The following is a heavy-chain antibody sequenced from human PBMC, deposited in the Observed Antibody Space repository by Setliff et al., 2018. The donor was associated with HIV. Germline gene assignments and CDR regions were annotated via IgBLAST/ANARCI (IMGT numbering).Heavy chain of an antibody. CDR3: VRGYCSSTTRYDDYYYMDV. CDR1: GDSITGHY. J-gene: IGHJ6*03. D-gene: IGHD2-2*01. CDR2: IFYTGST. Sequence: SETLSLTCTGSGDSITGHYWNWIRQPPGKGLEWIGYIFYTGSTNYNPSLKSRVTISVDTSKKQCFLKLSSVTASDTAVYYCVRGYCSSTTRYDDYYYMDVWGKGSTVTASS. V-gene: IGHV4-59*11.